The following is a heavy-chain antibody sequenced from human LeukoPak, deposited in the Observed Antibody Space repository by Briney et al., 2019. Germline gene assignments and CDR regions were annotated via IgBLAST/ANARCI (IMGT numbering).Heavy chain of an antibody. CDR2: INPNSGGT. CDR1: GYTFTGYY. CDR3: ATYPEGYCTNGVCPANAFDI. V-gene: IGHV1-2*02. Sequence: ASVKVSCKASGYTFTGYYMHWVRQAPGQGLEWMGWINPNSGGTNYAQKFQGRVTMTRDTSISTAYMELSRLRSGDTAVYYCATYPEGYCTNGVCPANAFDIWGQGTMVTVSS. D-gene: IGHD2-8*01. J-gene: IGHJ3*02.